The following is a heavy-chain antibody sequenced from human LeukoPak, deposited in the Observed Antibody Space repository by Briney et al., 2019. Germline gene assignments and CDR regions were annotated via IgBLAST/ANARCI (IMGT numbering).Heavy chain of an antibody. CDR3: AKGSSGWYNYDY. V-gene: IGHV3-53*05. J-gene: IGHJ4*02. Sequence: GGSLRLSCAASGFTVSSSYMSWVRQAPGKGLEWVSVFYSGGKTYYTDSAEGRFTISRDNSKNTLYLQMNSLRAEDTAVYYCAKGSSGWYNYDYWGQGTLVTVSS. CDR1: GFTVSSSY. D-gene: IGHD6-19*01. CDR2: FYSGGKT.